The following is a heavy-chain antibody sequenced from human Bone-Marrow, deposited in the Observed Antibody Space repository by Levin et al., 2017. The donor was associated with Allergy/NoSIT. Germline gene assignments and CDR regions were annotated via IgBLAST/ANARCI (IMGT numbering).Heavy chain of an antibody. V-gene: IGHV3-53*01. D-gene: IGHD6-13*01. J-gene: IGHJ6*04. CDR1: GLTVSNNY. CDR2: IYSGGST. CDR3: TRPPLAAPWVDV. Sequence: GESLKISCGASGLTVSNNYMSWVRQAPGKGLEWVSVIYSGGSTYYADSVRGRFTISRDNSKNTLYLHMNSLRPEDTAVYYCTRPPLAAPWVDVWGKGTTVTVSS.